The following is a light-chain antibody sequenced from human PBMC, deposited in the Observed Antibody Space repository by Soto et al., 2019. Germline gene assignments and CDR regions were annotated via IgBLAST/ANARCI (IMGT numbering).Light chain of an antibody. Sequence: DLQMTQSPPSMSASVGDRVTITCRASQDISSWLAWYQQKPGKAPELLIYAASTLQSGVPSRFSGNGSGTHFTLTISSLQPEDFATYYCQQSNSFPFTFGQGTRLEIK. CDR1: QDISSW. J-gene: IGKJ5*01. V-gene: IGKV1-12*02. CDR3: QQSNSFPFT. CDR2: AAS.